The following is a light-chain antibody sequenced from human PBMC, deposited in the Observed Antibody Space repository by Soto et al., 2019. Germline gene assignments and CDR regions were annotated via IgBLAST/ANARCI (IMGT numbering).Light chain of an antibody. Sequence: QSVLAQPPSVSGAPGQRVTIPCTGSSSNIGAGYDVHWYQQSPGTAPKLLIYASSIRPSGVPDRISGSKSGTSASLAISGLQAEDEADYSCHSYDNSLSGSRVFGGGTKLTVL. J-gene: IGLJ3*02. V-gene: IGLV1-40*01. CDR2: ASS. CDR3: HSYDNSLSGSRV. CDR1: SSNIGAGYD.